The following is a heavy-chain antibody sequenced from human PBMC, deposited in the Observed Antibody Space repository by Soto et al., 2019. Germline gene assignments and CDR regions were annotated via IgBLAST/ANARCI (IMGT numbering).Heavy chain of an antibody. J-gene: IGHJ4*02. Sequence: KPSETLSLTCTVSGISMNSYYWNWVRRPAGKGLEWIGRIYPDGSSNFNPSLKSRVTMSVDTSKSQVSLKLSSVTAADTAFYYCATDFGAPPGYWGQGALVTVSS. D-gene: IGHD4-17*01. CDR3: ATDFGAPPGY. CDR2: IYPDGSS. CDR1: GISMNSYY. V-gene: IGHV4-4*07.